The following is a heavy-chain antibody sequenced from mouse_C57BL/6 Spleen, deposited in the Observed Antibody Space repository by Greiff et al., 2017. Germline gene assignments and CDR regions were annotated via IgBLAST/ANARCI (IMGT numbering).Heavy chain of an antibody. D-gene: IGHD2-5*01. Sequence: EVQLQQSGPELVKPGASVKISCKASGYSFTDYNMNWVKQSHGKSLEWIGVINPNYGTTSYNQKFKGKASLTVDQSSSTAYMQLNSLTSEDSAVYYCARAFYYSNLYYYAMDYWGQGTSVTVSS. J-gene: IGHJ4*01. CDR2: INPNYGTT. V-gene: IGHV1-39*01. CDR3: ARAFYYSNLYYYAMDY. CDR1: GYSFTDYN.